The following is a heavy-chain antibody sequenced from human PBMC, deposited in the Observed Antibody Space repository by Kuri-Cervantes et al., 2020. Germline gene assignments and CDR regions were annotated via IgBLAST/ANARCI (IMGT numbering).Heavy chain of an antibody. CDR3: VRECECYSSSWPSPVERRNYYYYGMDV. CDR2: MNPNSYTT. D-gene: IGHD6-13*01. J-gene: IGHJ6*02. Sequence: ASVKVSCKASGYTFTSYDINWVRQATGQGLEWMGWMNPNSYTTHYTQKFRGSVTIASDRSVSTAYMDLSSLRSEDMVVYSCVRECECYSSSWPSPVERRNYYYYGMDVWGQGTTVTVSS. V-gene: IGHV1-8*01. CDR1: GYTFTSYD.